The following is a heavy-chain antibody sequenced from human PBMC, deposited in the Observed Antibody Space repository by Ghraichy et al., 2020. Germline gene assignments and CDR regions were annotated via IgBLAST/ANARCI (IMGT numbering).Heavy chain of an antibody. CDR2: ITSSSRTI. Sequence: GGSLRLSCVGSGFTFSGYNMNWVRQSPGKGLEWVSYITSSSRTIFYADSVKGRFTISRDNAQNSLYLQMNSLRDEDTAIYYCARAASVVRFYYYDGMDVCGQGTTVTVSS. CDR3: ARAASVVRFYYYDGMDV. J-gene: IGHJ6*02. V-gene: IGHV3-48*02. CDR1: GFTFSGYN. D-gene: IGHD4-23*01.